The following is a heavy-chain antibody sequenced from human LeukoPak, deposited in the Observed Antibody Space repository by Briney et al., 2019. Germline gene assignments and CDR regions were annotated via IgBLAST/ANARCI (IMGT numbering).Heavy chain of an antibody. D-gene: IGHD6-13*01. CDR2: ISGSGGST. J-gene: IGHJ5*02. CDR3: AKGRSSWYVGNWFDP. V-gene: IGHV3-23*01. Sequence: GGSLRLSCAASGFTFSSYAMTWVRQAPGKGLEWVSAISGSGGSTYNADSVKGRFTISRDNSKNTLYLQMNSLRAEDTAVYYCAKGRSSWYVGNWFDPWGQGTLVTVSS. CDR1: GFTFSSYA.